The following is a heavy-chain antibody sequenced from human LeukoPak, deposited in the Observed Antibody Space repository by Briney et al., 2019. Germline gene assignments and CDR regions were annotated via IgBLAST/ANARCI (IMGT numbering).Heavy chain of an antibody. D-gene: IGHD1-1*01. CDR2: GNHGGST. CDR1: GGSFSGYY. Sequence: SETLSLTCGVSGGSFSGYYWTWIRQPPGKGLEWVGEGNHGGSTNYNPSLKGQVTFSLELFKKQVSLTLNSATAADPAVYYFSRPAGGGQVAFRPKTTFLSWGPGTLVVVS. V-gene: IGHV4-34*01. J-gene: IGHJ4*02. CDR3: SRPAGGGQVAFRPKTTFLS.